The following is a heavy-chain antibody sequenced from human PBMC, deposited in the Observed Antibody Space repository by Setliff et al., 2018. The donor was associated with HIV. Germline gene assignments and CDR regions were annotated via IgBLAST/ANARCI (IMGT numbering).Heavy chain of an antibody. D-gene: IGHD4-17*01. CDR3: ARSTVTTDYYYYMDV. Sequence: GASVKVSCKASGGTFSGYGISWVRQAPGQGLEWMGGIIPIVGTANYAQKFQGRVTITPDKSTSTAYMELSSLRSEDTAVYYCARSTVTTDYYYYMDVWGKGTTVTVSS. CDR1: GGTFSGYG. V-gene: IGHV1-69*06. CDR2: IIPIVGTA. J-gene: IGHJ6*03.